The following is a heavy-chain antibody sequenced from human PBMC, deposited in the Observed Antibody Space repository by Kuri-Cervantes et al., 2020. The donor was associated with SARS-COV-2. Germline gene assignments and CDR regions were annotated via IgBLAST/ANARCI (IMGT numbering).Heavy chain of an antibody. V-gene: IGHV3-69-1*01. CDR2: ISSSSTI. Sequence: GESLKISCAASGFTFSDYYMNWVRQAPGKGLEWVSSISSSSTIYYADSVKGRFTISRDNAKNSLYLQMNSLRDEDTAVYYCARDLGTVTVFDYWGQGTLVTVSS. J-gene: IGHJ4*02. CDR3: ARDLGTVTVFDY. D-gene: IGHD4-17*01. CDR1: GFTFSDYY.